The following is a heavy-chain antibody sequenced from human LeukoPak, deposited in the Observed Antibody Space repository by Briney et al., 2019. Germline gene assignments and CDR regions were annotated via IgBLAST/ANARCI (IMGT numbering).Heavy chain of an antibody. Sequence: PSETLSLTCTVSGGSISSYYWSWIRQPPGKGLEWIGYIYYSGSTNYNPSLKSRVTISVDTSKNQFSLKLSSVTAADTAVYYCARAFYTSVVPWGFVPWGQGILVTVSS. CDR1: GGSISSYY. J-gene: IGHJ5*02. CDR3: ARAFYTSVVPWGFVP. D-gene: IGHD2-2*01. V-gene: IGHV4-59*01. CDR2: IYYSGST.